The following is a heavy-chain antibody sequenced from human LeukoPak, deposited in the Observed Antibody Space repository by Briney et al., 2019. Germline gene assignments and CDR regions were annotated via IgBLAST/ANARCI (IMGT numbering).Heavy chain of an antibody. V-gene: IGHV3-23*01. J-gene: IGHJ3*01. D-gene: IGHD4-17*01. CDR1: GFTIGDYG. Sequence: LAGGSLRLSCAESGFTIGDYGLVWVRQAPGKGLEWVSGSRSGGANNFYADAVKGRFTISRDNSKNTLYLQMNSLRADDTAVYYCGRDPNGDYLGAFEFWGHGTTVIVSS. CDR2: SRSGGANN. CDR3: GRDPNGDYLGAFEF.